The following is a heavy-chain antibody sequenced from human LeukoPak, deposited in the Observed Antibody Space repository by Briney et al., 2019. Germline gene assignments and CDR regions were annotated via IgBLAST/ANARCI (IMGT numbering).Heavy chain of an antibody. V-gene: IGHV3-30*02. CDR2: IRYDGSNK. Sequence: GGSLRLSCAASGFTFSSYGMHWVRQAPGKGLEWVAFIRYDGSNKYYADSVEGRFTISRDNSKNTLYLQMNSLRAEDTAVYYCAKDRGIAVAGTYYFDYWGQGTLVTVSS. CDR3: AKDRGIAVAGTYYFDY. J-gene: IGHJ4*02. CDR1: GFTFSSYG. D-gene: IGHD6-19*01.